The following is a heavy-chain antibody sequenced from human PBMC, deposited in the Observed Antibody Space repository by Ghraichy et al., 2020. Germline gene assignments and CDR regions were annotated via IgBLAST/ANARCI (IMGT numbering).Heavy chain of an antibody. CDR2: IYCGDSNT. J-gene: IGHJ4*02. Sequence: GESLNISCKGSGYSFATYWIGWVRQTPAKGLEWMGIIYCGDSNTIYSPSFQGQVTISADKSANTAYLQWSNLKASDTAMYYCARQGGRFAGDFDYWGQGTPVTVSS. V-gene: IGHV5-51*01. CDR3: ARQGGRFAGDFDY. D-gene: IGHD1-26*01. CDR1: GYSFATYW.